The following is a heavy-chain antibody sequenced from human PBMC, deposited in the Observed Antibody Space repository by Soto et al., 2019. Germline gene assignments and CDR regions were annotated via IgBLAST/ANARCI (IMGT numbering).Heavy chain of an antibody. CDR3: RYSPTVLASGGNFAF. Sequence: QITLKESGPTLVIPTQTLTLTCTFSGFSLNTRGVGVGWIRQPPGKALEWVALIHWDDEKRYSPTLRNTLTMATETGKPPVVLTPPPTCPVDSATDYCRYSPTVLASGGNFAFWGQGMVVTGSS. J-gene: IGHJ4*02. D-gene: IGHD1-26*01. CDR1: GFSLNTRGVG. V-gene: IGHV2-5*02. CDR2: IHWDDEK.